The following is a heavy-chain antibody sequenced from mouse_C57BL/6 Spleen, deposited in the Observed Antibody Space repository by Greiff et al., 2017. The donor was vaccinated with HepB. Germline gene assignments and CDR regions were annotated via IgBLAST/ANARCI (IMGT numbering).Heavy chain of an antibody. CDR3: ARADDSYFDY. V-gene: IGHV3-6*01. CDR1: GYSITSGYY. D-gene: IGHD2-4*01. CDR2: ISYDGSN. Sequence: EVKLEESGPGLVKPSQSLSLTCSVTGYSITSGYYWNWIRQFPGNKLEWMGYISYDGSNNYNPSLKNRISITRDTSKNQFFLKLNSVTTEDTATYYCARADDSYFDYWGQGTTLTVSS. J-gene: IGHJ2*01.